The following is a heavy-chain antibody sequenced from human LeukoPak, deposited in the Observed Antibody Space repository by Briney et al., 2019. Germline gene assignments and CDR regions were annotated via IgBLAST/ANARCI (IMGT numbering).Heavy chain of an antibody. CDR1: GFIFSNYG. CDR3: AKDRTAYAYYFES. CDR2: LGSDENNK. V-gene: IGHV3-30*02. J-gene: IGHJ4*02. Sequence: GGSLRLSCAASGFIFSNYGMHWVRQAPGKGLEWVSFLGSDENNKNYADSVKGQFTISRDNSKNTLYLQMNSLRTEDTAVYYCAKDRTAYAYYFESWGQGTLVTVSS. D-gene: IGHD2-21*02.